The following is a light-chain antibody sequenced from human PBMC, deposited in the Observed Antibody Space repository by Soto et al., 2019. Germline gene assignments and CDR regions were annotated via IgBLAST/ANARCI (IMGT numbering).Light chain of an antibody. CDR3: SSYTSSSASYV. CDR2: EVS. V-gene: IGLV2-14*01. Sequence: QSVLTQPASVSGSPGQSITISCTGTSSDVGGYNYVSWYQQHPGKAPKLMIYEVSNRPSGASNRFSGSKSGNTASLTISELQAEDEADYYCSSYTSSSASYVFGTGTKVT. J-gene: IGLJ1*01. CDR1: SSDVGGYNY.